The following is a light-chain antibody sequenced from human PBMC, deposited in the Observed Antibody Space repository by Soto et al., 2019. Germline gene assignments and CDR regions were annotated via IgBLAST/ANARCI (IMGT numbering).Light chain of an antibody. V-gene: IGLV1-51*01. CDR1: SSNIGNNY. Sequence: QSVLTQPPSVSAAPGQTVTISCSGSSSNIGNNYVSWYQQLPGTAPKVLIYDNDKRSSGIPDRLSGSKSGTSATLGITGLQTGDEADYYCGAWDSSLNVAVFGGGTKLTVL. CDR2: DND. J-gene: IGLJ2*01. CDR3: GAWDSSLNVAV.